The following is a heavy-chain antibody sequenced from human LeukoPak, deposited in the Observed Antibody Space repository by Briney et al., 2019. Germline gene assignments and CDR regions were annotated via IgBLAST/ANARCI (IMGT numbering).Heavy chain of an antibody. CDR3: ARSRGGYGDYGSWFDP. D-gene: IGHD4-17*01. V-gene: IGHV4-34*01. J-gene: IGHJ5*02. Sequence: SETLSLTCAVNGGPFSAYYWTWIRQPPGKGLEWIGEINHSGSTNYYPSLKSRVTISVDTSKNQFSLRLSSVTTADTAFYYCARSRGGYGDYGSWFDPWGQGTLVNVSP. CDR1: GGPFSAYY. CDR2: INHSGST.